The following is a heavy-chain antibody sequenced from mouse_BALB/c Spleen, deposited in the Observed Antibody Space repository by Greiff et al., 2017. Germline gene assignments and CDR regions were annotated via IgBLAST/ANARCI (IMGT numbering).Heavy chain of an antibody. J-gene: IGHJ1*01. CDR3: TRVYDGYYDGYFDV. D-gene: IGHD2-3*01. CDR1: GYTFTSYW. Sequence: QVQLQQPGAELVRPGASVKLSCKASGYTFTSYWINWVKQRPGQGLEWIGNIYPSDSYTNYNQKFKDKATLTVDKSSSTAYMQLSSPTSEDSAVYYCTRVYDGYYDGYFDVWGAGTTVTVSS. V-gene: IGHV1-69*02. CDR2: IYPSDSYT.